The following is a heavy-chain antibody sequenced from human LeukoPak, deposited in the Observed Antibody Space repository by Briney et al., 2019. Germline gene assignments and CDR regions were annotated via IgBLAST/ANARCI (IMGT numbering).Heavy chain of an antibody. J-gene: IGHJ5*02. CDR2: INHSGST. V-gene: IGHV4-34*01. D-gene: IGHD2-2*01. CDR3: ARSFTIVVVPAAITSRLAGWFDP. CDR1: GFTFSDHY. Sequence: GSLRLSCAVSGFTFSDHYMDWVRQAPGKGLEWIGEINHSGSTNYNPSLKSRVTISVDTSKNQFSLKLSSVTAADTAVYYCARSFTIVVVPAAITSRLAGWFDPWGQGTPVTVSS.